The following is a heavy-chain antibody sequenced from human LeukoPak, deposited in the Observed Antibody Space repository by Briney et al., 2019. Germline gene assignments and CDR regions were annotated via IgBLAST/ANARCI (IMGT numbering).Heavy chain of an antibody. Sequence: GGSLRLSCAASGFTFSSYAMHWVRQAPGKGLEWVAFIRYDGSDKYYADSVKGRFTISRDNSKNTLYLQMNSLRAEDTAVYYCAKDHYYGSGSYNPTTYYFDYWGQGTLVTVSS. D-gene: IGHD3-10*01. CDR2: IRYDGSDK. CDR1: GFTFSSYA. CDR3: AKDHYYGSGSYNPTTYYFDY. V-gene: IGHV3-30*02. J-gene: IGHJ4*02.